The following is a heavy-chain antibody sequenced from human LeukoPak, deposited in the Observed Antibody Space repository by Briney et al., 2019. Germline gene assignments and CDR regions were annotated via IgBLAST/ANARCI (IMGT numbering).Heavy chain of an antibody. D-gene: IGHD6-25*01. CDR1: GGSFSGYY. V-gene: IGHV4-34*01. CDR2: INHSGST. Sequence: SETLSLTCAVYGGSFSGYYWSWIRQPPGKGLEWIGEINHSGSTNYNPSLKSRVTISVDTSKNQFSLKLSSVTAADTAVYYCATPRPGGAAHFGFDYWGQGTLVTVSS. CDR3: ATPRPGGAAHFGFDY. J-gene: IGHJ4*02.